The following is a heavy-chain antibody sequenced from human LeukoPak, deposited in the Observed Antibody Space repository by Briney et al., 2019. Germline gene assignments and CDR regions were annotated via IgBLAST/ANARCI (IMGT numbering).Heavy chain of an antibody. D-gene: IGHD2-21*02. J-gene: IGHJ4*02. CDR3: AKSVTAIDY. V-gene: IGHV3-21*01. Sequence: GGSLRLSCAASGFTFSSYSMIWVRQAPGKGLEWVSTITGSSGNTYYAEPAKGRFTISRDNAKNSLHLQMNSLRADDTAVYYCAKSVTAIDYWGQGTLVTVSS. CDR1: GFTFSSYS. CDR2: ITGSSGNT.